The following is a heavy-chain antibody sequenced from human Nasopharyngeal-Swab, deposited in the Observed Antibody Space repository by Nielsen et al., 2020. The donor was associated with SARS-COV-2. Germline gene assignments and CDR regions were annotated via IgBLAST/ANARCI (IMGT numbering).Heavy chain of an antibody. D-gene: IGHD3-22*01. J-gene: IGHJ4*02. CDR2: IYYSGST. CDR3: ANYYDSSGYFVY. CDR1: GGSISSYY. Sequence: SETLSLTCTVSGGSISSYYWTWIRQSPGKGLEWIGYIYYSGSTDYNPSLKGRVTISVDTSKNQFSLKLNSVTAADTAVYYCANYYDSSGYFVYWGQGTLVTVSS. V-gene: IGHV4-59*08.